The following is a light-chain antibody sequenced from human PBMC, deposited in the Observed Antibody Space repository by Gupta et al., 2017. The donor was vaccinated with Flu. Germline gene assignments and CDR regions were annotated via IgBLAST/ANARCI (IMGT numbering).Light chain of an antibody. Sequence: EIVLTQSPATLSLSPGERATLSCRASQSVSSYLAWYQQKPGQAPRLLIYDASNRTTGLPARFSGSGSGTEFTLTISSLEPEDIAVYYCQQRGNWPYAFGEGTKMEIK. CDR1: QSVSSY. J-gene: IGKJ2*01. CDR3: QQRGNWPYA. V-gene: IGKV3-11*01. CDR2: DAS.